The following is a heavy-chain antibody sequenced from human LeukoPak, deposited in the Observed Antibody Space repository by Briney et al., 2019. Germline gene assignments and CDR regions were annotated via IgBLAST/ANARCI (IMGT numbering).Heavy chain of an antibody. J-gene: IGHJ4*02. Sequence: GGSLRLSCAASGFTFSSYAMSWVRQAPGKGLEWVSAISGSGGSTYHADSVKGRFTISRDNSKNTLYLQMNSLRAEDTAVYYCAPDMLAVAGSEDYWGQGTLVTVSS. CDR1: GFTFSSYA. CDR2: ISGSGGST. CDR3: APDMLAVAGSEDY. V-gene: IGHV3-23*01. D-gene: IGHD6-19*01.